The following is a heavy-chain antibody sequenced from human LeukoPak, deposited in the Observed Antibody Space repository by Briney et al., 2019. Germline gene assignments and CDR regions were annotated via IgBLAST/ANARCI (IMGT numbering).Heavy chain of an antibody. CDR3: ARGDYEYFHH. J-gene: IGHJ1*01. Sequence: PSETLSLTCTVSGGSISSSSDYWGWIRQPPGKGLEWIGSIFYSGSTYYNPSLKSRVTISIDKSKNQFSLKLSSVTAADTAVYYCARGDYEYFHHWGQGTLVTVSS. CDR1: GGSISSSSDY. CDR2: IFYSGST. D-gene: IGHD4-17*01. V-gene: IGHV4-39*07.